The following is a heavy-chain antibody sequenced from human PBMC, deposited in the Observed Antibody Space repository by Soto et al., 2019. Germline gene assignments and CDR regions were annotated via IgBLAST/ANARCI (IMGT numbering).Heavy chain of an antibody. CDR3: ARLWGDYYYGMDV. Sequence: QLQLQESGPGLVKPSETLSLTCTVSGGSISSSSYYWGWIRQPPGKGLEWIGRIYYSGSTYYNPSLKSRVTISVDTSKNQFSLKLSSVTAADTAVYYCARLWGDYYYGMDVWGQGTTVTVSS. CDR2: IYYSGST. D-gene: IGHD3-16*01. J-gene: IGHJ6*02. V-gene: IGHV4-39*01. CDR1: GGSISSSSYY.